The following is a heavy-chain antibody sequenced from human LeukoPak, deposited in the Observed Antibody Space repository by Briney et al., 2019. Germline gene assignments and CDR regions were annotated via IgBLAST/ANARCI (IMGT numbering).Heavy chain of an antibody. CDR2: INPNSGDT. CDR1: GGTFSAYY. CDR3: ARDYCGGDCFPDY. D-gene: IGHD2-21*02. Sequence: ASVKVSCKASGGTFSAYYMHWVRQAPGQGLEWMGRINPNSGDTNNAQNFQGRVTLTRDTSISTAYMELSRLRSDDTAVYYCARDYCGGDCFPDYWGQGTLVTVSS. J-gene: IGHJ4*02. V-gene: IGHV1-2*06.